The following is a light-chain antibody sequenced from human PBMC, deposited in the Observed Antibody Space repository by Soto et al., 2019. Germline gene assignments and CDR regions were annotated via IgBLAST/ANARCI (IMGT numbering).Light chain of an antibody. Sequence: QSAVAQPASVSGSPGEAINLSCTGTSSDVGGYKTVSWYQQHPGKAPKLMIYEVNKRPSGVSNRFSGSKSGNTASLTISGLQSEDEADYYCSSYTTSSTLEVFGTGTKVTVL. CDR2: EVN. CDR3: SSYTTSSTLEV. J-gene: IGLJ1*01. V-gene: IGLV2-14*01. CDR1: SSDVGGYKT.